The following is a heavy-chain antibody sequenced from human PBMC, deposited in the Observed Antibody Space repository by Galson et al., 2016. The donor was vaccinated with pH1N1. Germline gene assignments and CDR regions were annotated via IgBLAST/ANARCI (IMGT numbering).Heavy chain of an antibody. J-gene: IGHJ4*02. CDR1: GSSLTNRGVA. V-gene: IGHV2-5*02. Sequence: PALVKPTQTLTLTCTFSGSSLTNRGVAVGWIRQPPGKALEWLALFYWDGDQRSSPSLKSRLTITKDTSKNQVVLTMTNVDPVDTATYYCAHRRRGSGTPGVYDYWGQGTLVTVSS. CDR2: FYWDGDQ. CDR3: AHRRRGSGTPGVYDY. D-gene: IGHD3-10*01.